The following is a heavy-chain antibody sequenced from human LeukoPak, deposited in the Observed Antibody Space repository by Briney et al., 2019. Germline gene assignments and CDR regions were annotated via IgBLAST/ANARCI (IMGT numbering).Heavy chain of an antibody. D-gene: IGHD3-16*02. CDR3: ARGYDYVWGSYRSRLDY. J-gene: IGHJ4*02. V-gene: IGHV4-34*01. Sequence: GSLRLSCAASGFTFSDYYMSWIRQPPGKGLEWIGEINHSGSTNYNPSLKSRVTISVDTSKNQFSLKLSSVTAADTAVYYCARGYDYVWGSYRSRLDYWGQGTLVTVSS. CDR2: INHSGST. CDR1: GFTFSDYY.